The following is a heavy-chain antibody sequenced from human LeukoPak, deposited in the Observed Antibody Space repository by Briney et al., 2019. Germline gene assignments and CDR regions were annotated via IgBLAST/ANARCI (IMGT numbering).Heavy chain of an antibody. CDR3: ARDRGTHAAYDYGDYFDY. D-gene: IGHD4-17*01. V-gene: IGHV1-69*13. J-gene: IGHJ4*02. Sequence: GASVKLSCKASGGTFSSYAISWVRQAPGQGLEWMGGIIPIFGTANYAQKFQGRVTITADESTSTAYMELSSLRSEDTAVYYCARDRGTHAAYDYGDYFDYWGQGTLVTVSS. CDR1: GGTFSSYA. CDR2: IIPIFGTA.